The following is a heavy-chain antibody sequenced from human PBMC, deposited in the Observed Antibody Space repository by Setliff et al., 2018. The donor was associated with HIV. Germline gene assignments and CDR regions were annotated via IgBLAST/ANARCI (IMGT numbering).Heavy chain of an antibody. D-gene: IGHD3-10*01. J-gene: IGHJ4*02. CDR2: IYPNGSP. CDR3: TGDYNSGSYRFDY. V-gene: IGHV4-4*08. CDR1: GGSISPYY. Sequence: SETLSLTCTASGGSISPYYWSWIRQPPGKGLEWIGYIYPNGSPDYPSGNIVYNPSFRSRVTLSLDTSKNQFSLKFTSVTAADAAVYYCTGDYNSGSYRFDYWGQGTPVTVSS.